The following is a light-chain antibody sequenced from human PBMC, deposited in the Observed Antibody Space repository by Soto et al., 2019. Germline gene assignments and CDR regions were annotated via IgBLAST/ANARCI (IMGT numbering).Light chain of an antibody. Sequence: QSALTQPASVSGSPGQSITISCTGTSSDIGHYIHVSWLQQHPGKAPKSMIYDVSNRSPGVSNRYSGSKSGNTASLTISGLQDEDDAYYYCSSYAGSNNYVFGTGTKLTVL. CDR2: DVS. J-gene: IGLJ1*01. V-gene: IGLV2-14*01. CDR1: SSDIGHYIH. CDR3: SSYAGSNNYV.